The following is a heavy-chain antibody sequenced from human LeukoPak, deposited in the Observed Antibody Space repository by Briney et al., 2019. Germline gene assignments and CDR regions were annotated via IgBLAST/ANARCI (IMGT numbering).Heavy chain of an antibody. J-gene: IGHJ5*02. CDR1: GGSISSYY. D-gene: IGHD2-15*01. Sequence: SETLSLTCTVSGGSISSYYWSWIRQPAGKGLEWIGRIYTSGSTNYSPSLKSRVTMSVDTSKNQFSLKLSSVTAADTAVYYCARGEGHCSGGSCYNWFDPWGQGTLVTVSS. V-gene: IGHV4-4*07. CDR2: IYTSGST. CDR3: ARGEGHCSGGSCYNWFDP.